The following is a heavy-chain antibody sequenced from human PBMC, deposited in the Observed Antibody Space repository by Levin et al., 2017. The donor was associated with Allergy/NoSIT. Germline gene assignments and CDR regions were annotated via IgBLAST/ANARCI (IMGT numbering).Heavy chain of an antibody. CDR2: INAGNGNT. V-gene: IGHV1-3*01. Sequence: ASVKVSCKASGYTFTSYAMHWVRQAPGQRLEWMGWINAGNGNTKYSQKFQGRVTITRDTSASTAYMELSSLRSEDTAVYYCARVRSSTSCYDEISCYYDYYMDGWGKGTTVTVSS. D-gene: IGHD2-2*01. J-gene: IGHJ6*03. CDR1: GYTFTSYA. CDR3: ARVRSSTSCYDEISCYYDYYMDG.